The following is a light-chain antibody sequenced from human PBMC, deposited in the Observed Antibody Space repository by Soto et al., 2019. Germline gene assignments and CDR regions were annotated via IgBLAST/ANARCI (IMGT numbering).Light chain of an antibody. CDR3: QQRSNWPPGT. Sequence: EIVLTQSPATLSLSPGERATLSCRASQSVSSYLAWYQQKPGQAPRLLIYDASNRATGIPARFSGSGAGTYFTLTISSLEPEDFAVYYCQQRSNWPPGTFGPGTKVDIK. V-gene: IGKV3-11*01. J-gene: IGKJ3*01. CDR2: DAS. CDR1: QSVSSY.